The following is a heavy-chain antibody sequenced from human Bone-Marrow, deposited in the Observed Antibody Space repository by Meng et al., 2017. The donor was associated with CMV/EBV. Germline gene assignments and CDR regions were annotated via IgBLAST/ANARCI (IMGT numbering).Heavy chain of an antibody. CDR1: GGSFSGYY. J-gene: IGHJ4*02. CDR2: INHSGST. Sequence: VQLKQVGGGLLKPSGTLSLTCAVYGGSFSGYYWSWIRQPPGKGLEWIGEINHSGSTNYNPSLKSRVTISVDTSKNQFSLKLSSVTAADTAVYYCARGGGPFDYWGQGTLVTVSS. V-gene: IGHV4-34*01. CDR3: ARGGGPFDY. D-gene: IGHD3-16*01.